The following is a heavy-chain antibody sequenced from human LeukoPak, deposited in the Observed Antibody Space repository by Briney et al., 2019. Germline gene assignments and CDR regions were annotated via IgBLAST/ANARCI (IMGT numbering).Heavy chain of an antibody. CDR2: IYYSGST. J-gene: IGHJ5*02. V-gene: IGHV4-59*01. CDR1: GGSISSYY. Sequence: PSETLSLTCTVSGGSISSYYWSWIRQPPGKGLEWIGYIYYSGSTNYNPSLKSRVTISVDTSKNQFSLKLSSVTTADTAVYYCARDIAVAGIGWFDPRGQGTLVTVSS. D-gene: IGHD6-19*01. CDR3: ARDIAVAGIGWFDP.